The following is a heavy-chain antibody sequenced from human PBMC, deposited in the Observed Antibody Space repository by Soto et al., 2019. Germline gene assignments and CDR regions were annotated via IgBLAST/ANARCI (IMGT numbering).Heavy chain of an antibody. Sequence: SETLSLTCTVSGGYISSYYWSWIRQPPGKGLEWIGYIYYSGSTNYNPSLKSRVTISVDTSKNQFSLKLSSVPAADTAVYYCARAYSSGWYWFDPWGQGTMVIGAS. V-gene: IGHV4-59*01. D-gene: IGHD6-19*01. J-gene: IGHJ5*02. CDR3: ARAYSSGWYWFDP. CDR2: IYYSGST. CDR1: GGYISSYY.